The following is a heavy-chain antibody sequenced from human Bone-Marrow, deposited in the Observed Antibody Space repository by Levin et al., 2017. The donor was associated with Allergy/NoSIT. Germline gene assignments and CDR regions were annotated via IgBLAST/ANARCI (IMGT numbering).Heavy chain of an antibody. J-gene: IGHJ4*02. CDR3: ARGYNTGWYFEY. CDR1: GASLENYY. D-gene: IGHD5-24*01. Sequence: GSLRLSCTVSGASLENYYWYWIRQPAGKGLEWIGRIYSTGSTNLSPSLKSRVTMSVDMSKNQFSLKLTSVTAADTAVYYCARGYNTGWYFEYWGQGALVTVSS. CDR2: IYSTGST. V-gene: IGHV4-4*07.